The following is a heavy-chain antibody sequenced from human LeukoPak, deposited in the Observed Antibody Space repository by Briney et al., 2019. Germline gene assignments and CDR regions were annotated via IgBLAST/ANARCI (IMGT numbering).Heavy chain of an antibody. J-gene: IGHJ5*02. CDR1: GYNFPGHW. CDR3: ARQAATVPTLDVVWFDP. CDR2: IYPDHGTA. Sequence: GESLKISCKDFGYNFPGHWIGWVRQRPGKGLEWMGIIYPDHGTAKYSRAFEGQVTISADKSTTTAYLQWTALKTSDTAMYFCARQAATVPTLDVVWFDPWGQGTLVTVSS. V-gene: IGHV5-51*01. D-gene: IGHD2-21*01.